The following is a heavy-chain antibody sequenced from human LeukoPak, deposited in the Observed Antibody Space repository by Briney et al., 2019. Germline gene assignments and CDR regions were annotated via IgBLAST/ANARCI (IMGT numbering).Heavy chain of an antibody. D-gene: IGHD3-22*01. J-gene: IGHJ4*02. Sequence: SCAXXGLXXXXYYMRWIRQAPGKGREGGXYISSSGSTIYYADSVKGRFTISRDKEKNSLYLQMNSLRAEDTAVYYCARESPYYDSSGSDYWGQGTLVTVSS. CDR1: GLXXXXYY. CDR2: ISSSGSTI. V-gene: IGHV3-11*04. CDR3: ARESPYYDSSGSDY.